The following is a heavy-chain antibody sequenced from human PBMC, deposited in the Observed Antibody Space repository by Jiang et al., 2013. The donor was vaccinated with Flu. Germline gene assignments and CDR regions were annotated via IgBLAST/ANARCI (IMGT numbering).Heavy chain of an antibody. V-gene: IGHV4-34*01. CDR2: INHSGST. CDR1: GGSFSGYY. J-gene: IGHJ4*02. Sequence: LKPSETLSLTCAVYGGSFSGYYWSWIRQPPGKGLEWIGEINHSGSTNYNPSLKSRVTISVDTSKNQFSLKLSSVTAADTAVYYCARGFYGDYAPIDYWGQGTLVTVSS. CDR3: ARGFYGDYAPIDY. D-gene: IGHD4-17*01.